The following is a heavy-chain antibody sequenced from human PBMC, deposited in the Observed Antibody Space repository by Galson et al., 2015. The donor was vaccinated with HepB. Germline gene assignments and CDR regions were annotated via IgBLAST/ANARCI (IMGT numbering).Heavy chain of an antibody. CDR2: IIPILGIA. D-gene: IGHD3-22*01. V-gene: IGHV1-69*04. CDR3: ARYGDSSGYYLGYLVY. J-gene: IGHJ4*02. Sequence: SVKVSCKASGGTFSSYAISWVRQAPGQGLEWMGRIIPILGIANYAQKFQGRVTITADKSTSTAYMELSSLRSEDTAVYYCARYGDSSGYYLGYLVYWGQGTLVTVSS. CDR1: GGTFSSYA.